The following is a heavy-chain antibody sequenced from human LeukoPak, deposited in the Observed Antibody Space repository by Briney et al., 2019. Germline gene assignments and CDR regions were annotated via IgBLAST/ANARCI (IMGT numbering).Heavy chain of an antibody. D-gene: IGHD1-7*01. Sequence: PGGSLRLSCAASGFTFSSYAMHWVRQAPGKGLEWVAVISYDGSNKYYADSVKGRFTISRDNARNSLYLQMNSLRNEDSGVYFCARVSVGQLPDFWGQGTLVTVSS. J-gene: IGHJ4*02. V-gene: IGHV3-30-3*01. CDR2: ISYDGSNK. CDR3: ARVSVGQLPDF. CDR1: GFTFSSYA.